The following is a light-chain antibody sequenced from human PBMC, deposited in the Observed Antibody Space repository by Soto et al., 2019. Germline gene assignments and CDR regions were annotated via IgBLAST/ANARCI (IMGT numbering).Light chain of an antibody. CDR1: QSLVYSDGNSY. J-gene: IGKJ2*01. CDR2: QVS. Sequence: DVVMTQSPLSLSVTLGQPASISCSSRQSLVYSDGNSYFNWFQQRPGQSPRRLLYQVSNRDSEVPGHCSSRVPYTDFTPKISRVGAEDVAVCYCMEATHWPPRYTFGQGTKLDIK. CDR3: MEATHWPPRYT. V-gene: IGKV2-30*01.